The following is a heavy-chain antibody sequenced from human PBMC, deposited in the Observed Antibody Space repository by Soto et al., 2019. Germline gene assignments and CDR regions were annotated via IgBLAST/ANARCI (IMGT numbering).Heavy chain of an antibody. D-gene: IGHD1-1*01. CDR3: AREYNYAGGRYLDY. CDR2: IYPGGST. CDR1: GFTVSSNY. Sequence: EVQLVESGGGLIQPGGSLRLSCAASGFTVSSNYMTWVRQAPGKGLEWVSLIYPGGSTYYADSVKGRFTISRDNSKNTLYLQMNSLRAEDTAVYYCAREYNYAGGRYLDYWGQGTLVTVSS. J-gene: IGHJ4*02. V-gene: IGHV3-53*01.